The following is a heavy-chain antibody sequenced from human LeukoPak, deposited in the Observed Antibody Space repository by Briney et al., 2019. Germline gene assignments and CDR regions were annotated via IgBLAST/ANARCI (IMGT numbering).Heavy chain of an antibody. J-gene: IGHJ4*02. Sequence: GESLKISCKGSGYSFTSYWIGWVRQMPGKGLEWMGIIYPGDSDTRYSPSFQGQVTISADKSISTAYLQWSGLKASDTAMYYCARHYYDFWSGTSLDYWGQGTLVTVSS. CDR2: IYPGDSDT. CDR3: ARHYYDFWSGTSLDY. CDR1: GYSFTSYW. D-gene: IGHD3-3*01. V-gene: IGHV5-51*01.